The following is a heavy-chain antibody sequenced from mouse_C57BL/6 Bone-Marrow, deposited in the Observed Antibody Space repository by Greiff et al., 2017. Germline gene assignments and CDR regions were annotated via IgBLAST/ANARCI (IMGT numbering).Heavy chain of an antibody. J-gene: IGHJ4*01. Sequence: EVQLQQSGPGLAKPSQTLSLTCSVTGYSITSDYWNWIRKFPGNKLEYMGYISYSGSTYYNPSLKSRISITRDTSKNQYYLQLKSVTTEDTATYYCARANYYGSSPYAMDYWGQGTSVTVSS. V-gene: IGHV3-8*01. D-gene: IGHD1-1*01. CDR3: ARANYYGSSPYAMDY. CDR1: GYSITSDY. CDR2: ISYSGST.